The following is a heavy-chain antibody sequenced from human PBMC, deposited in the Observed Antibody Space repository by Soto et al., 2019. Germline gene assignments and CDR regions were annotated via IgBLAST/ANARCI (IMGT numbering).Heavy chain of an antibody. CDR2: LYFSKST. V-gene: IGHV4-59*02. J-gene: IGHJ4*02. CDR3: AQNKVLVVHTESYYCCDY. CDR1: GGRVSKYY. D-gene: IGHD3-22*01. Sequence: PSGSLSLPSRISGGRVSKYYWTWVPQSQEKGLEWIGYLYFSKSTSYNPSLKSRVTISGDASKNQISLRLTSVTAADTAVYYCAQNKVLVVHTESYYCCDYWGQGSQVTVSS.